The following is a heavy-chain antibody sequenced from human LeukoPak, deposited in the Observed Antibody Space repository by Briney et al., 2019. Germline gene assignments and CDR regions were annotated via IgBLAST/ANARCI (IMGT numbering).Heavy chain of an antibody. D-gene: IGHD6-25*01. CDR3: ARDGVSGLDDY. V-gene: IGHV3-7*03. CDR2: IKQDGSEK. CDR1: GLTFSNYW. J-gene: IGHJ4*02. Sequence: GGSLRLSCAASGLTFSNYWMDWVRQAPGKGLEWVANIKQDGSEKNYVDSVKGRFIISRDNAKNSLYLQMNTLRADDTAVYYCARDGVSGLDDYWGQGTLVTVSS.